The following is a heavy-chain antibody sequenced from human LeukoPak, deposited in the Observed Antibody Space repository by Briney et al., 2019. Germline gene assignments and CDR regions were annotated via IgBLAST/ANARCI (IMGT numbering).Heavy chain of an antibody. V-gene: IGHV3-66*01. CDR3: AEGTTG. CDR2: IYSGGST. CDR1: GFTVSSNY. Sequence: PGGSLRLSCAASGFTVSSNYMSWVRQAPGKGLEWVSFIYSGGSTYYADSVKGRFTISRDNAKNSLYLQMNSLRVEDTAVYYCAEGTTGWGQGTLVTVSS. J-gene: IGHJ1*01. D-gene: IGHD1-1*01.